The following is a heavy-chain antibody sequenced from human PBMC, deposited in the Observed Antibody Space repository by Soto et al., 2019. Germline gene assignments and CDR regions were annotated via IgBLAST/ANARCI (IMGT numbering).Heavy chain of an antibody. Sequence: PGGSLRLSCAASGFTFSGSAMHWVRQASGKGLEWVGRIRSKANSYATAYAASVKGRFTISRDDSKNTAYLQMNSLKTEDTAVYYCTSTHHDYVWGSPFYPRAFDPWGQGTLVTVSS. D-gene: IGHD3-16*01. V-gene: IGHV3-73*01. CDR2: IRSKANSYAT. CDR3: TSTHHDYVWGSPFYPRAFDP. J-gene: IGHJ5*02. CDR1: GFTFSGSA.